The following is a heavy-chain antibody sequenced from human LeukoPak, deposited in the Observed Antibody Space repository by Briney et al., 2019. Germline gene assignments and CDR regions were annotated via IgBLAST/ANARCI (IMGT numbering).Heavy chain of an antibody. CDR3: ARGRGGYGD. J-gene: IGHJ4*02. V-gene: IGHV4-39*07. Sequence: SETLSLTCTVSGGSISSSSYYWGWIRQPPGKGLEWIGSIYYSGSTYYNPSLKSRVTISVDTSKNQFSLKLSSVPAADTAVYYCARGRGGYGDWGRGTLVTVSS. D-gene: IGHD3-22*01. CDR2: IYYSGST. CDR1: GGSISSSSYY.